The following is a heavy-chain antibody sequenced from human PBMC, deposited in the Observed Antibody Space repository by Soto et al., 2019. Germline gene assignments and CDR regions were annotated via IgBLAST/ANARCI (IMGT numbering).Heavy chain of an antibody. CDR1: GFMFSSYA. CDR3: AKAPNWNHESGYFDY. V-gene: IGHV3-23*01. D-gene: IGHD1-1*01. Sequence: GGSLRLCCTASGFMFSSYAMSWVRQAPGKGLEWVSSISNSGDVTYYADSVKGRFTISRDNSKNTLYLQMNSLGADDTAVFYCAKAPNWNHESGYFDYWGQGTLVTVSS. CDR2: ISNSGDVT. J-gene: IGHJ4*02.